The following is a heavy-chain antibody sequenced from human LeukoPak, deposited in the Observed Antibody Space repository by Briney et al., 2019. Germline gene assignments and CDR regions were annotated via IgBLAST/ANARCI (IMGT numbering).Heavy chain of an antibody. D-gene: IGHD1-1*01. Sequence: GGSVRLSCAASGYTFTSYAMHWVRQAPGKRLEWVASIKAGSGNTKYADKVKGRFTITRDTSENTLYMEMSSLRAEDTAVYYCARNLGTTGTTRVYYYCMDVGGKGTTVTVSS. CDR2: IKAGSGNT. CDR1: GYTFTSYA. V-gene: IGHV1-3*01. J-gene: IGHJ6*04. CDR3: ARNLGTTGTTRVYYYCMDV.